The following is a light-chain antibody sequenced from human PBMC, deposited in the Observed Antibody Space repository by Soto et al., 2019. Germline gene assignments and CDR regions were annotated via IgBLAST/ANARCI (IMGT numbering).Light chain of an antibody. V-gene: IGLV4-60*02. CDR1: SAHSSYI. CDR2: LEGSGSY. Sequence: QPVLTQSSSASASLGPSVTLTCTLSSAHSSYIIAWHQQQPGKAPRYLMKLEGSGSYNKGSGVPDRFSGSGSGADRYLTISHVQLEDEADYYCETWDSNTRVLGGGTKLTVL. CDR3: ETWDSNTRV. J-gene: IGLJ2*01.